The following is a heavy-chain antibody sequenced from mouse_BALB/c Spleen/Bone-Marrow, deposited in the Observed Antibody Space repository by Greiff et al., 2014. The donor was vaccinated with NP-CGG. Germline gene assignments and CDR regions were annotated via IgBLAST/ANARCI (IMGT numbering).Heavy chain of an antibody. CDR3: ARSVVATRYFDY. CDR1: GYSITSDYA. J-gene: IGHJ2*01. D-gene: IGHD1-1*01. V-gene: IGHV3-2*02. CDR2: ITYSVST. Sequence: VQLQQSGPGLVKPSQSLSLTCTVTGYSITSDYAWNWIRQFPGNKLEWMGYITYSVSTCYNPSLKSRISITRDTSKNQFFLQLNSVTTEDTAAYYCARSVVATRYFDYWGQGTTLTVSS.